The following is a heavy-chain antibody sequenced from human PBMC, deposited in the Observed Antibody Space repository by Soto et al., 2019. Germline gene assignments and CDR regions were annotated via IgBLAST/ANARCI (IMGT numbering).Heavy chain of an antibody. Sequence: ASVKVSCKASGYTFTVYYMHWVRQAPGQGLEWMGWINPKSGGTMYPQKFQGRVTMTWDTSISTAYMALTRLRSDDTAVYYCAKGRLVATKYWGQGTLVTVSS. CDR1: GYTFTVYY. CDR3: AKGRLVATKY. J-gene: IGHJ4*02. D-gene: IGHD5-12*01. V-gene: IGHV1-2*02. CDR2: INPKSGGT.